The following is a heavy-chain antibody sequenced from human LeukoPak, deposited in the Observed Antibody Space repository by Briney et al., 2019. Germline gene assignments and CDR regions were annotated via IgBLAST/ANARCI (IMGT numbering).Heavy chain of an antibody. CDR2: IWQDGSNK. V-gene: IGHV3-33*01. Sequence: PGGSLRLSRAVSGFTFRTYGMHWARQAPGKGLEWVGVIWQDGSNKDYADFVKGRFTISRDNSKNTLYLQMNSLRGEDAAVYYCARGSPYYFDYWGQGTLVTVSS. J-gene: IGHJ4*02. CDR3: ARGSPYYFDY. CDR1: GFTFRTYG. D-gene: IGHD3-10*01.